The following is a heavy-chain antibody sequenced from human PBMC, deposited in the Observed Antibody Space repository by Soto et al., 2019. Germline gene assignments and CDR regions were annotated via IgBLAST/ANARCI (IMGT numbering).Heavy chain of an antibody. CDR2: IYHSGTT. CDR1: GGSISSFNW. CDR3: ARDRVAATRTSYYGLDA. V-gene: IGHV4-4*02. Sequence: SETLSLTCAVSGGSISSFNWWSWIRQTPGKGLEWIGEIYHSGTTNYNPSLKSRATISVDKSKNHFSLKLTSVTAADTAVYYCARDRVAATRTSYYGLDAWGQGTTVTVSS. J-gene: IGHJ6*02. D-gene: IGHD6-25*01.